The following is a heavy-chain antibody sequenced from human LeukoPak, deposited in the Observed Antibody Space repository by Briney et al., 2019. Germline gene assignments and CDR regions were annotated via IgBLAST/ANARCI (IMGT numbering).Heavy chain of an antibody. V-gene: IGHV4-39*01. CDR1: GGSISSSSYY. J-gene: IGHJ4*02. D-gene: IGHD3-22*01. CDR3: ARLRHYYDSSGYYADY. CDR2: IYYSGST. Sequence: PSETLSLTCTVSGGSISSSSYYWGWIRQPPGKGLEWIGSIYYSGSTYYNPSLKSRVTISVDTSKNQFSLKLSSVTAADTAVYYCARLRHYYDSSGYYADYWGQGTLVTVSS.